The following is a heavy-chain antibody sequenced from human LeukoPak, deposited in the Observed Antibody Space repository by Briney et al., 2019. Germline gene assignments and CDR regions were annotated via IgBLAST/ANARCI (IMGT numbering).Heavy chain of an antibody. CDR1: GFTVSSNY. D-gene: IGHD3-3*01. Sequence: GGSLRLSCAASGFTVSSNYMTWVRQAPGKGLEWVSLVYSAGGTYYTDPVKGRFTISRHSSKNTLYLQMNSLRGEDTAVYYCARFLGRITISGVVPYGMDVWGQGTTVTVSS. CDR3: ARFLGRITISGVVPYGMDV. CDR2: VYSAGGT. J-gene: IGHJ6*02. V-gene: IGHV3-53*04.